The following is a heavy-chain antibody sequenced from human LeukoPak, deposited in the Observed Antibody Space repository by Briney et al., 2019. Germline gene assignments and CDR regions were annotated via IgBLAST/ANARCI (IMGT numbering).Heavy chain of an antibody. V-gene: IGHV3-23*01. Sequence: GGSLRLSCAASGFTFGSYAMSWVRQAPGKGLEWVSAISGSGGSTYYADSVKGRFTISRDNSKNTLYLQMNSLRAEDTAVYYCAKGHLDIAAAGTNYWGQGTLVTVSS. CDR1: GFTFGSYA. CDR2: ISGSGGST. CDR3: AKGHLDIAAAGTNY. J-gene: IGHJ4*02. D-gene: IGHD6-13*01.